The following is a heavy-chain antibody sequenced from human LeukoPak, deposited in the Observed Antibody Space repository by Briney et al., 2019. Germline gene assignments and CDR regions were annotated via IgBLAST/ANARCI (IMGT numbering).Heavy chain of an antibody. CDR1: GGSFSGYY. Sequence: SETLSLTCAVYGGSFSGYYWSWIRQPPGKGLEWIGEINHSGSTNYNPSLKSRVTISVDTSKNQFSLKLSSVTAADTAVYYCARGGRGFWSGYGARAFDIWGRGTMVTVSS. J-gene: IGHJ3*02. D-gene: IGHD3-3*01. CDR3: ARGGRGFWSGYGARAFDI. CDR2: INHSGST. V-gene: IGHV4-34*01.